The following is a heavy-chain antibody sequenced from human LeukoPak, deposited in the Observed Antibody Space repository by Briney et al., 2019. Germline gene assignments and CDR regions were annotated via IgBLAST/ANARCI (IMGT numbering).Heavy chain of an antibody. D-gene: IGHD6-19*01. CDR2: IYYSGST. Sequence: KASETLSLTCTVSGGSISSSSYYWGWIRQPPGKGLEWIGSIYYSGSTYYNPSLKSRVTISVDTSKNQFSLKLSSVTAADTAVYYCARDSSGWYFDYWGQGTLVTVSS. J-gene: IGHJ4*02. CDR3: ARDSSGWYFDY. V-gene: IGHV4-39*07. CDR1: GGSISSSSYY.